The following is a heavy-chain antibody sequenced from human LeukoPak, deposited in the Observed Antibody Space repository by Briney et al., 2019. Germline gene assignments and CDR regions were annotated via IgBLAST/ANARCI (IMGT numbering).Heavy chain of an antibody. CDR2: ISYDGSKT. J-gene: IGHJ4*02. CDR1: GFTFSSYS. Sequence: GGSLRLSCAASGFTFSSYSIHWVRQAPGKGLEWVAVISYDGSKTYYADSVKGRFTISRDNSKNTLYLQMHSLRAEDTAVYYCARDGTIFGVFTYFDCWGQGTLVTVSS. V-gene: IGHV3-30*04. CDR3: ARDGTIFGVFTYFDC. D-gene: IGHD3-3*01.